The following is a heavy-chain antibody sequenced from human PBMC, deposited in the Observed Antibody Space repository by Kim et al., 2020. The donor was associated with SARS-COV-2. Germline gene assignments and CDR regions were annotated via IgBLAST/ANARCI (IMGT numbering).Heavy chain of an antibody. D-gene: IGHD2-2*01. V-gene: IGHV3-64*02. CDR3: AREGRHCSGTACYLFDY. J-gene: IGHJ4*02. CDR2: ISSNGADP. Sequence: GGSLRLSCAASGFIFDMYAMHWVRQTPGRRLEYVSAISSNGADPYYADSVKGRFIISRDNSKNTMYLQMGSLRAEDMAVYYCAREGRHCSGTACYLFDYWGQGTLVTVSS. CDR1: GFIFDMYA.